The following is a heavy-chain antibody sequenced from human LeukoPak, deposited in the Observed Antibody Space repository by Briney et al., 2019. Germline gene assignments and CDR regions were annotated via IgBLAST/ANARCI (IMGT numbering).Heavy chain of an antibody. D-gene: IGHD1/OR15-1a*01. CDR3: ARTWNRGFDY. CDR1: GFTFSSYE. V-gene: IGHV3-48*03. Sequence: GGSLRLSCAVSGFTFSSYEMNWVRQAPGKGLEWVSYISLSGNTIYYADSVKGRFTISRDNARNSLYLQLNSLRAEDTAVYYCARTWNRGFDYWGQGTLVTVSS. CDR2: ISLSGNTI. J-gene: IGHJ4*02.